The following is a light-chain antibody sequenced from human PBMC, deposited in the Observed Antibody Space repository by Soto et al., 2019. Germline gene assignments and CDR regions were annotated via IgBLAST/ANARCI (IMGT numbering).Light chain of an antibody. V-gene: IGKV1-5*01. J-gene: IGKJ3*01. CDR3: RQQYSTSLP. CDR2: DAA. Sequence: IQMTKSDTILCPSVCDRVAITCRASQNLNNDLAWYQQKPGKAPNLLIYDAASLERGVPSRFSGTGSGTEFTRANNSRLETEFITVYYRQQYSTSLPFGPGTILDIK. CDR1: QNLNND.